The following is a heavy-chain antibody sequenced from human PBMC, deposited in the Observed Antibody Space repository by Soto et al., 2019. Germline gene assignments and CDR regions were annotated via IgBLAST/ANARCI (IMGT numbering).Heavy chain of an antibody. CDR1: GFTFNNYA. CDR3: ARVPVAYSYGFGDY. V-gene: IGHV3-30-3*01. D-gene: IGHD5-18*01. CDR2: ISYDGGNK. Sequence: GGSLRLSCAASGFTFNNYALHWVRQAPGKGLEWVALISYDGGNKYYVDSVKGRFTISRDNSKNTLHLQMNSLRPEDTAVYYCARVPVAYSYGFGDYWGQGALVTVSS. J-gene: IGHJ4*02.